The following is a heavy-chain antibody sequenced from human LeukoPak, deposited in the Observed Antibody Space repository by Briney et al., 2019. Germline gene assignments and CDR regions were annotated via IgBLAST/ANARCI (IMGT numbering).Heavy chain of an antibody. D-gene: IGHD4-17*01. Sequence: SETLSLTCAVSGYSISSGYYWGWIRQPPGKGLEWIGSIYRSGSTSYNPPLKSRVTISLDTSKNHFSLKLSSVTAADTAVYYCARDYTTVTYNWFDPWGQGTLVTVSS. J-gene: IGHJ5*02. CDR1: GYSISSGYY. V-gene: IGHV4-38-2*02. CDR3: ARDYTTVTYNWFDP. CDR2: IYRSGST.